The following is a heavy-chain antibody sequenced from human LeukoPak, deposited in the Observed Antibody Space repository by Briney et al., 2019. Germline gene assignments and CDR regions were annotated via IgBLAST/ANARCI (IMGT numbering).Heavy chain of an antibody. J-gene: IGHJ4*02. V-gene: IGHV3-7*03. Sequence: LAGGSLRLSCAASGFRFSSYWMSWVRQAPGKGLEWVANIKQDGSEKYYVDSVKGRFTISRDNAKNSLYLQMNSLRVEDTAVYYCVRALGTGSYWGQGTLVNVSP. CDR3: VRALGTGSY. CDR1: GFRFSSYW. CDR2: IKQDGSEK. D-gene: IGHD1-1*01.